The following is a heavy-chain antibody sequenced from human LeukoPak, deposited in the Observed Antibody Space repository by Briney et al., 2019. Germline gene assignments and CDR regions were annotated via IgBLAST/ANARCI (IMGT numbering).Heavy chain of an antibody. Sequence: ASVKVSCKASGYTFTNYAMNWVRQAPGQGLEWIGWISAYNGNTELAQKFQGRVTLATDASTSTAYVELRSLTSDDTALYFCARGGSRSRRGDDAFDIWGQGTMVTVSS. CDR1: GYTFTNYA. V-gene: IGHV1-18*01. CDR2: ISAYNGNT. J-gene: IGHJ3*02. CDR3: ARGGSRSRRGDDAFDI. D-gene: IGHD3-10*01.